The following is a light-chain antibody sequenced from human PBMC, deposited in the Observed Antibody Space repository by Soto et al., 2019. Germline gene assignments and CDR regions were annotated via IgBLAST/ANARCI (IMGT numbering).Light chain of an antibody. V-gene: IGKV3-15*01. Sequence: EIAETQSPALVSVSEGDRVTISCPASHGVNSSLHWYQQKLDQAPRLLIYGASTRATGIPARFSGSGSGTAFFLTIPSLQSEAAAIYYCQHYNKCSGSFGGGTKV. CDR1: HGVNSS. CDR3: QHYNKCSGS. J-gene: IGKJ4*01. CDR2: GAS.